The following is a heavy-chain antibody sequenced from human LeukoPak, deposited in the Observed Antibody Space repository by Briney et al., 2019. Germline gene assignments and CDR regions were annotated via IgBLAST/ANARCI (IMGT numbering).Heavy chain of an antibody. CDR2: ITESGGST. J-gene: IGHJ4*02. D-gene: IGHD3-16*01. V-gene: IGHV3-23*01. CDR1: GFTFRSCA. CDR3: ARLPTGEQPENY. Sequence: PGGSLRLSCAAFGFTFRSCAMSWVRQTPGKGLEWVSAITESGGSTYYADSVKGRFTISRDNSKNRLYLQMNSLRAEDTALYYCARLPTGEQPENYWGQGTLVTVSS.